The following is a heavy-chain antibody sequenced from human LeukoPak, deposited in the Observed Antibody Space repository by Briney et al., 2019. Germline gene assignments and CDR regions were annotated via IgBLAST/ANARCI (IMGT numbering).Heavy chain of an antibody. D-gene: IGHD5-24*01. CDR3: ARGPDYIYDY. V-gene: IGHV3-23*01. CDR1: GFTFSSYA. J-gene: IGHJ4*02. Sequence: PGGSLRLSCAASGFTFSSYAMNWVRQAPGKGLQWVSAISGSGGSTYYADSVKGRFTISGDSSKNTLYLQMNSLRAEDTAIYYCARGPDYIYDYWGQGTLVTVSS. CDR2: ISGSGGST.